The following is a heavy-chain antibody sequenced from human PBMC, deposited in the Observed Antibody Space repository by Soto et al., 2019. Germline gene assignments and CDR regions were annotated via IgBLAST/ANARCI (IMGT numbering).Heavy chain of an antibody. D-gene: IGHD6-19*01. CDR1: GFTFSNYA. J-gene: IGHJ4*02. CDR3: AKGGRQWLVTSDFNY. Sequence: LRLSCAASGFTFSNYAMHWVRQAPGKGLEWVAVVSYDGDNAHYADSVRGRFSISRDSSRNTLSLEMTSLRPEDTAVYYCAKGGRQWLVTSDFNYWGQGALVTVSS. V-gene: IGHV3-30*18. CDR2: VSYDGDNA.